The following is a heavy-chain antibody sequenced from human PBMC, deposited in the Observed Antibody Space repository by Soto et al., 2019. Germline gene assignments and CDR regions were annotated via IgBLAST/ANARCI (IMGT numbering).Heavy chain of an antibody. J-gene: IGHJ3*02. D-gene: IGHD3-22*01. Sequence: GVPVEDSWKGCGYVYTGRYTRWLRQAAGQGLDGVGWIHPISGSTSYAQKFQGRVTMTRDTSTSTVYMELSSLRSEDTAVYYCAREDYYDSSGYYSLGAFDIWGQGTMVTVSS. CDR3: AREDYYDSSGYYSLGAFDI. V-gene: IGHV1-46*01. CDR2: IHPISGST. CDR1: GYVYTGRY.